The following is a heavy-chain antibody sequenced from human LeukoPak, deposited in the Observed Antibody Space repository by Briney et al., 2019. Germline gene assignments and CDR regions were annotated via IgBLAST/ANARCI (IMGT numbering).Heavy chain of an antibody. CDR2: IYYSGST. D-gene: IGHD3-22*01. CDR1: GYSISSGYY. CDR3: ARDQYYYDSSGYPFDY. V-gene: IGHV4-38-2*02. J-gene: IGHJ4*02. Sequence: SETLSLTCTVSGYSISSGYYWGWIRQPPGKGLEWIGSIYYSGSTYYNPSLKSRVTISVDTSKNQFSLKLSSVTAADTAVYYCARDQYYYDSSGYPFDYWGQGTLVTVSS.